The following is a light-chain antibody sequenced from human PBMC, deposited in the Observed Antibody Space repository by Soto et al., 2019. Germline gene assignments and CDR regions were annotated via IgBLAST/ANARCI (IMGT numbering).Light chain of an antibody. V-gene: IGLV2-23*02. CDR1: SSDVGSYPL. CDR3: CSYAGSSSPYV. Sequence: QSVLPQPASVSGSPGQSITISCTGTSSDVGSYPLVSWYQQHPGEAPKLLIFEVFRRPSGVSNRFSGSKSGNTASLTISGLQDEDEAEYYCCSYAGSSSPYVFGTGTKVTVL. J-gene: IGLJ1*01. CDR2: EVF.